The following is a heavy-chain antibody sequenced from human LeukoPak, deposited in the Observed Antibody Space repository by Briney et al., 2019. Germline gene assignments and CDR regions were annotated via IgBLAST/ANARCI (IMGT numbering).Heavy chain of an antibody. J-gene: IGHJ4*02. CDR3: ARKAPLVGELSVTVDY. CDR1: GGPFSGYY. CDR2: INHSGST. D-gene: IGHD3-10*01. Sequence: PSETLSLTCAVYGGPFSGYYWSWIRQPPGKGLEWIGEINHSGSTNYNPSLKSRVTISVDTSKNQFSLKLSSVTAADTAVYYCARKAPLVGELSVTVDYWGQGTLVTVSS. V-gene: IGHV4-34*01.